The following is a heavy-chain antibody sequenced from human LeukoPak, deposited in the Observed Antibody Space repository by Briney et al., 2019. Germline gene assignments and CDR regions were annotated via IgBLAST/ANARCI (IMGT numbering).Heavy chain of an antibody. Sequence: GGSLRLSCAASGFTFNNYAMGWVRQAPGKGLVWVSFITDSGGSTYYADSVKGRFTISRDSSKNTLSLQMNSLRAEDTGVYYCAKSSTSQRGYYGLDVWGQGTTVTVSS. V-gene: IGHV3-23*01. CDR3: AKSSTSQRGYYGLDV. CDR1: GFTFNNYA. J-gene: IGHJ6*02. D-gene: IGHD6-25*01. CDR2: ITDSGGST.